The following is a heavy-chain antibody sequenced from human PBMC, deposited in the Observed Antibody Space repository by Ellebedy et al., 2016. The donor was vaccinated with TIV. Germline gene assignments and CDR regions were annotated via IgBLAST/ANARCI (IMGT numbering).Heavy chain of an antibody. D-gene: IGHD1-26*01. J-gene: IGHJ4*02. CDR2: IIPIFGTA. CDR1: GGTFSSYA. V-gene: IGHV1-69*05. Sequence: SVKVSCXASGGTFSSYAISWVRQAPGQGLEWMGGIIPIFGTANYAQKFQGGVTITTDKSTSTAYMELSSLRSEDTAVYYCARESLYSGSYRHRGAIDYWGQGTLVTVSS. CDR3: ARESLYSGSYRHRGAIDY.